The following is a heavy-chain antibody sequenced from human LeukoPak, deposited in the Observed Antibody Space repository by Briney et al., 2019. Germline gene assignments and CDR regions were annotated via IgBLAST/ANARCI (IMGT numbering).Heavy chain of an antibody. Sequence: GGSLRLSCAASGFSFNTYTMRRVRQAPGKGLEYVSGIASNGGTKYYADLVKGRFTISRDNFKNTVYLQMDSLRTEDMAVYYCAREYCTTNNCYNWGLGYWGQGTLVTVSS. CDR1: GFSFNTYT. V-gene: IGHV3-64*02. J-gene: IGHJ4*02. D-gene: IGHD2-2*02. CDR2: IASNGGTK. CDR3: AREYCTTNNCYNWGLGY.